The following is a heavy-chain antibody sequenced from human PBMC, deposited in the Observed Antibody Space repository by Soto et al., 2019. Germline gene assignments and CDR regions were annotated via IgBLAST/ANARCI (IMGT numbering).Heavy chain of an antibody. CDR2: IYYSGST. CDR1: GGSITNYY. V-gene: IGHV4-59*01. D-gene: IGHD3-22*01. CDR3: ARGSGYYYRYFDY. Sequence: SETLSLTCTVSGGSITNYYWSWIRQPPGKGLEWIGYIYYSGSTNYNPSLKSRVTISVDTSKNQFSLKLSSVTAADTAVYYCARGSGYYYRYFDYWGQGTLVTVSS. J-gene: IGHJ4*02.